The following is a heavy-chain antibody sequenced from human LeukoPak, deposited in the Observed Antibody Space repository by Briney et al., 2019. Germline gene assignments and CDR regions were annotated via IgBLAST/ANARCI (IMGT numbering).Heavy chain of an antibody. Sequence: GSLILSCTCRGFPFNMFAMNWVRQAPGEGVEWVSGLSRGGGRKNDAASVKGRFTISRDTSKSMVFLQMNDLRPEDTAVYYCAKEQRIRHCSEGVCMEGYYFDYWGQGSLVTVSS. CDR3: AKEQRIRHCSEGVCMEGYYFDY. CDR1: GFPFNMFA. J-gene: IGHJ4*02. CDR2: LSRGGGRK. V-gene: IGHV3-23*01. D-gene: IGHD2-8*01.